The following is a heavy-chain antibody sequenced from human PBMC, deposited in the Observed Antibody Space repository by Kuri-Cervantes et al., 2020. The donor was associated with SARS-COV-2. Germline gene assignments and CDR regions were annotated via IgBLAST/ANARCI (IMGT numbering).Heavy chain of an antibody. CDR1: GYTFTGYY. D-gene: IGHD3-9*01. CDR2: INPNSGGT. J-gene: IGHJ3*02. V-gene: IGHV1-2*04. Sequence: ASVKVSCKASGYTFTGYYMHWVRQAPGQGLEWMGWINPNSGGTNYAQKFQGWVTMTRDTSISTVYMELNRLRSDDTGVYYCARGGAARRVLRFFDWCGAFDTWGQGTMVTVSS. CDR3: ARGGAARRVLRFFDWCGAFDT.